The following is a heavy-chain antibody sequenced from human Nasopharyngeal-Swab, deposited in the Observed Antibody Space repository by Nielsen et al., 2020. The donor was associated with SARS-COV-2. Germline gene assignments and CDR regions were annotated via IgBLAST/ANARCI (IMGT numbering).Heavy chain of an antibody. J-gene: IGHJ6*02. CDR2: INHSGST. CDR1: GGSFSGYY. CDR3: ARGVRLTRITMVRGPIESVYGMDV. V-gene: IGHV4-34*01. D-gene: IGHD3-10*01. Sequence: SETLSLTCAVYGGSFSGYYWSWIRQPQGKGLEWIGEINHSGSTNYNPSLKSRVTISVDTSKNQFSLKLSSVTAADTAVYYCARGVRLTRITMVRGPIESVYGMDVWGQGTTVTVSS.